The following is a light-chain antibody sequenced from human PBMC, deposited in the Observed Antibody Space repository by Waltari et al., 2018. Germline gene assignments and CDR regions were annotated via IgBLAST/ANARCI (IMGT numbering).Light chain of an antibody. CDR1: NLGRYS. Sequence: SYALMQPPSVSVAPGDTARITCGGNNLGRYSVHWYQQRPGQAPVLVVYYSTDRPSGIPERFSGSNSGNTATLTINRVEAGDEADYYCQVWDSSSDHPFGGGTKLTVL. J-gene: IGLJ2*01. V-gene: IGLV3-21*01. CDR3: QVWDSSSDHP. CDR2: YST.